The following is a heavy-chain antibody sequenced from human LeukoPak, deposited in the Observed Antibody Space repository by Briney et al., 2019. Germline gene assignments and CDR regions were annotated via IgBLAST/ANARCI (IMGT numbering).Heavy chain of an antibody. CDR3: ARDSRTTGTTSGYFDY. V-gene: IGHV3-21*01. CDR1: AFTFSSYS. Sequence: GRSRRLSCAASAFTFSSYSLNWVRQAPGKGLEWVSNSSSSSDIYYAVSVKGRFTISRDNAKNSLYLQMNSLRAEDTAVYYCARDSRTTGTTSGYFDYWGQGTLVTVSS. D-gene: IGHD1-1*01. J-gene: IGHJ4*02. CDR2: NSSSSSDI.